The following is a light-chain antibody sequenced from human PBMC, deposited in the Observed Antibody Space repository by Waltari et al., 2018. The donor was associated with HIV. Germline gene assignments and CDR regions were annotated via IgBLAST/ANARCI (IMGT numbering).Light chain of an antibody. CDR3: AGWDDTRGGLWV. V-gene: IGLV1-47*01. J-gene: IGLJ3*02. CDR2: RNN. Sequence: QSVLTQPPSTSGTPGQRVTISCFGSSSNIGSNYVYWYQQLPGTAPKLLIYRNNQRQSGGPDRCAGTKSGSSASLAISGLRSEDEGDYSCAGWDDTRGGLWVFGGGTKVTVL. CDR1: SSNIGSNY.